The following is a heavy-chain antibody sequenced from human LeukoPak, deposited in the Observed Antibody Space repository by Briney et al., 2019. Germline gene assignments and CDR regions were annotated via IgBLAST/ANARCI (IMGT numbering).Heavy chain of an antibody. J-gene: IGHJ4*02. CDR3: ARSVIAAAVPIDY. V-gene: IGHV4-38-2*02. CDR2: IYHSGST. D-gene: IGHD6-13*01. CDR1: GYSISSGYY. Sequence: SETLSLTCTVSGYSISSGYYWGWIRQPPGKGLEWIGSIYHSGSTYYNPSLKSRVTISVDTSKNQFSLKLSSVTAADTAVYYCARSVIAAAVPIDYWGQGTLVTVSS.